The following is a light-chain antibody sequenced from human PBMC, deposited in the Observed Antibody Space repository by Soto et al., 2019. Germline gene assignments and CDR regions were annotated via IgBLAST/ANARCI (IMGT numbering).Light chain of an antibody. CDR1: QSVSSN. J-gene: IGKJ5*01. V-gene: IGKV3D-15*01. CDR2: GAS. CDR3: QQYNNWLSIT. Sequence: EIVMTQSPATLSVSPGERATLSCRASQSVSSNLAWYQQKPGQAPRLLIYGASTRATGIPARFSGSGSGTEFXXXISSXQSEDFAVYYCQQYNNWLSITFGQGTRLEIK.